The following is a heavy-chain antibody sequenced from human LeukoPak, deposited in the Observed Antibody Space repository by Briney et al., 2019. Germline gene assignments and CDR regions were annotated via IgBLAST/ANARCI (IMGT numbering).Heavy chain of an antibody. CDR3: AKDGTAAAGSEVDY. D-gene: IGHD6-13*01. V-gene: IGHV3-23*01. CDR2: ISGSGGST. J-gene: IGHJ4*02. Sequence: GGSLRLSCAASGFTFSSYAMSWVRQAPGKRLEWVSAISGSGGSTYYADSVKGRFTISRDNSKNTLYLQMNSLRAEDTAVYYCAKDGTAAAGSEVDYWGQGTLVTVSS. CDR1: GFTFSSYA.